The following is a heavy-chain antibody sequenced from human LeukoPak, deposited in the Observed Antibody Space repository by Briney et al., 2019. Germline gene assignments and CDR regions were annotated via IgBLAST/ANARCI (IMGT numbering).Heavy chain of an antibody. CDR2: IGSNGGRT. CDR1: GFTFSSYA. J-gene: IGHJ5*02. D-gene: IGHD2-15*01. CDR3: ARSGMDCSGGSCFLIKSNWFDP. Sequence: GGSRSLSWAASGFTFSSYAMHWVRKAPGKGLEYLSAIGSNGGRTYYANSVKGRFTISRDNSKNTLYLQMGSLRAEDMAVYYCARSGMDCSGGSCFLIKSNWFDPWGQGTLVTVSS. V-gene: IGHV3-64*01.